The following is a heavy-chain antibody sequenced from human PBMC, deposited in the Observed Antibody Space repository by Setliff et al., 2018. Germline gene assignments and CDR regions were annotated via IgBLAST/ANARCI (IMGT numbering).Heavy chain of an antibody. CDR1: GDSMIGYY. Sequence: SETLSLTCKVSGDSMIGYYWSWIRQPPGKGLDWIGYVYSGGSPNYSPSFKSRVTMSIDTSKNQFSLKLTSVTAADTAVYYCARVRMVQGYYEFDYWGQGTLVTVSS. J-gene: IGHJ4*02. D-gene: IGHD3-10*01. V-gene: IGHV4-59*12. CDR2: VYSGGSP. CDR3: ARVRMVQGYYEFDY.